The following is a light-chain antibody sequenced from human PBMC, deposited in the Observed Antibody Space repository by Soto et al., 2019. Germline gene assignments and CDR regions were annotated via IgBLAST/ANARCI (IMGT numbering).Light chain of an antibody. CDR3: QQYCALPPT. Sequence: EIVLTQFPGALSLSPGERVTLSCRASQTVSNTYLAWYQQKSGQAPKFLIYGASNSATGIPDRFSGSGSGTDFTLTISRLEPEDFAVYYCQQYCALPPTFGGGTKVEIK. V-gene: IGKV3-20*01. J-gene: IGKJ4*01. CDR1: QTVSNTY. CDR2: GAS.